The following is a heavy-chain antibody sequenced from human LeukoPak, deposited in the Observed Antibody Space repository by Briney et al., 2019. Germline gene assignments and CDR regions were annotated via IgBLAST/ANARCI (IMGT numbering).Heavy chain of an antibody. CDR2: IWYDGSNK. Sequence: SGRSLRLSCAASEFSFSSYGMHWVRQAPGKGLEWVAVIWYDGSNKYYADSVKGRFTISRDNSKNALYLQMNSLRAEDTAVYYCARFAGYSSSWPLNYWGQGTLVTVSS. V-gene: IGHV3-33*01. J-gene: IGHJ4*02. CDR1: EFSFSSYG. CDR3: ARFAGYSSSWPLNY. D-gene: IGHD6-13*01.